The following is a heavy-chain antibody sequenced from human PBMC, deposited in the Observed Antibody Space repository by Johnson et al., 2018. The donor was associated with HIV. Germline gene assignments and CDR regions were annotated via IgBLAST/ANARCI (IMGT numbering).Heavy chain of an antibody. Sequence: VQLVESGGGLVQPGGSLRLSCAASGFTFSSYAMTWVRQAPGKGLEWVSSISGSGSSTYYADSVKGRFTISRDNSKNTLYLQMDSLRAEDTAVYYCASRYSSGPGAFDVWGPGTMVTVSS. CDR1: GFTFSSYA. V-gene: IGHV3-23*04. D-gene: IGHD6-19*01. CDR2: ISGSGSST. CDR3: ASRYSSGPGAFDV. J-gene: IGHJ3*01.